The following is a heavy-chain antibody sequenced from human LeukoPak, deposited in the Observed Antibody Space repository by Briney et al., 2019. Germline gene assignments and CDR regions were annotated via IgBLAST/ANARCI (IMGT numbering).Heavy chain of an antibody. V-gene: IGHV3-9*01. J-gene: IGHJ4*02. CDR1: GSTFDDYA. Sequence: GGSLRLSCAASGSTFDDYAMHWVRRAPGKGLEWVSGISWNSGSIGYADSVKGRFTISRDNAKNSLYLQMNSLRAEDTAVYYCAKGPGYSSGWYLDYFDYWGQGTLVTVSS. CDR3: AKGPGYSSGWYLDYFDY. CDR2: ISWNSGSI. D-gene: IGHD6-19*01.